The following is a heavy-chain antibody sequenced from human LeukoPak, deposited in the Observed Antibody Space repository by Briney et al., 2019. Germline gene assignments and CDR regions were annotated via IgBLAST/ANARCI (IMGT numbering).Heavy chain of an antibody. V-gene: IGHV3-48*01. D-gene: IGHD2-2*01. CDR3: AAYCSSTSCYDDK. Sequence: GRCLRLSCASSGLTYSSCSMNWVRHAPRKVLEWVSYMRSNSNTIYYTDSVKGRFTISRDNAKNSLYLQMNSLRAEDTAVYYCAAYCSSTSCYDDKWGQGTLVTVSS. CDR1: GLTYSSCS. CDR2: MRSNSNTI. J-gene: IGHJ4*02.